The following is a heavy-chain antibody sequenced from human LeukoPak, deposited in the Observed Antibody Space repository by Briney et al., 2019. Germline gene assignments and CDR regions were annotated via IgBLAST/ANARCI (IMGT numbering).Heavy chain of an antibody. CDR2: IKEDGSEK. D-gene: IGHD3-22*01. CDR3: ARDRSPYYYDSSGYDDAFDI. Sequence: GGSLRLSCAASGFTFSTYWMSWVRQAPGKGLEWVANIKEDGSEKYYGDSVKGRFTISRDNAKNSLYLQMNSLRAEDTAVYYCARDRSPYYYDSSGYDDAFDIWGQGTMVTVSS. V-gene: IGHV3-7*01. CDR1: GFTFSTYW. J-gene: IGHJ3*02.